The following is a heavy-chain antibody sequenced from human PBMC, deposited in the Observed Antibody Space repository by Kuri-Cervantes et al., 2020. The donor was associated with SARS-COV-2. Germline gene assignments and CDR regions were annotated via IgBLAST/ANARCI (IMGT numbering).Heavy chain of an antibody. D-gene: IGHD6-6*01. Sequence: GGSLRLSCRGSGYSFTSYWISWVRQMPGKGLEWMGRIDPSDSYTNYSPSFQGHVTISADKSISTAYLQWSSLKASDTAMYYCARRDGSSSPYYYYYGMDVWGQGTTVTVSS. CDR3: ARRDGSSSPYYYYYGMDV. CDR2: IDPSDSYT. CDR1: GYSFTSYW. V-gene: IGHV5-10-1*01. J-gene: IGHJ6*02.